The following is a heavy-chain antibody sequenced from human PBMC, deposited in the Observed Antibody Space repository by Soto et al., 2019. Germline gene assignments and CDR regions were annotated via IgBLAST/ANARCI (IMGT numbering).Heavy chain of an antibody. CDR3: ARDRQRPYCSSGSCYLDY. J-gene: IGHJ4*02. Sequence: EVQLVESGGGLVQPGGSLRLSCAASGFTVSSNYMSWVRQAPGKGLEWVSVIYSGGSTYYADSVKGRFTISRDNSKNTLYLQMNSLRAEDTAVYYCARDRQRPYCSSGSCYLDYWGQGTLVTVSS. D-gene: IGHD2-15*01. CDR2: IYSGGST. CDR1: GFTVSSNY. V-gene: IGHV3-66*01.